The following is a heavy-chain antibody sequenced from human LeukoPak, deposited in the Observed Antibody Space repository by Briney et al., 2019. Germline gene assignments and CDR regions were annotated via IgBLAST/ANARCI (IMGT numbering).Heavy chain of an antibody. D-gene: IGHD1-26*01. V-gene: IGHV3-23*01. CDR1: GFTFSSYG. CDR2: ISGSGGST. J-gene: IGHJ4*02. Sequence: GGSLRLSCAASGFTFSSYGMSWVRQAPGKGLEWVSAISGSGGSTYYADSVKGRFTISRDNSKNTLYLQMNSLRAGDTALYYCARESDTSGSHPFDYRGQGTLVTVSS. CDR3: ARESDTSGSHPFDY.